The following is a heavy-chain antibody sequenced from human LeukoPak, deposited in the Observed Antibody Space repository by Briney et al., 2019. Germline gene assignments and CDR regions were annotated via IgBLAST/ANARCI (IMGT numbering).Heavy chain of an antibody. V-gene: IGHV5-51*01. CDR1: GYSFTSYW. CDR2: IYPGDSDT. D-gene: IGHD3-22*01. CDR3: ARCLRYSSGYYPFDAFDI. J-gene: IGHJ3*02. Sequence: GESLKISGKGSGYSFTSYWIGWVRQMPGKGLEWMGIIYPGDSDTRYSPSFHGQVTISADKSISTPYLQWSSLKASDTAMYYCARCLRYSSGYYPFDAFDIWGQGTMVTVSS.